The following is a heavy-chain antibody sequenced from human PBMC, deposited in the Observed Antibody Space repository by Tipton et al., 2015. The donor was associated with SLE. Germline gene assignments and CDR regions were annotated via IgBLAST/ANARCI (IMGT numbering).Heavy chain of an antibody. J-gene: IGHJ3*02. D-gene: IGHD5-12*01. CDR1: GGSFRGYY. CDR2: INQSGSI. CDR3: ARRRGYIGYPRGAFDI. Sequence: TLSLTCAVFGGSFRGYYWTWFRQSPGKGLEWIGEINQSGSINYNPSLRSRVSISIDTSKNQFSLRLISETAADTAIYYCARRRGYIGYPRGAFDIWGQGTMVTVSS. V-gene: IGHV4-34*01.